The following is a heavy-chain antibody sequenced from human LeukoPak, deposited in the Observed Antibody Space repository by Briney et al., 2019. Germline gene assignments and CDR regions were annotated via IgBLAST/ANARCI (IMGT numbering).Heavy chain of an antibody. CDR2: FDPEDGET. CDR1: GYTLTELS. CDR3: ARDLGLRGVTNWFDP. V-gene: IGHV1-24*01. D-gene: IGHD3-10*01. J-gene: IGHJ5*02. Sequence: ASVKVSCRVSGYTLTELSMHWVRQAPGKGLEWMGGFDPEDGETIYAQKFQGRVTMTRDTSTSTVYMELSSLRSEDTALYYCARDLGLRGVTNWFDPWGQGTLVTVSS.